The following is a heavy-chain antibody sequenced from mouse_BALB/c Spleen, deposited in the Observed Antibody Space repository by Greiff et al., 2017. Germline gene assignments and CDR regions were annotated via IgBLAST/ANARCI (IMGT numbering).Heavy chain of an antibody. V-gene: IGHV14-3*02. J-gene: IGHJ4*01. CDR1: GFNIKDTY. CDR3: ARSKVWYYYAMDY. D-gene: IGHD2-10*02. CDR2: IDPANGNT. Sequence: EVQLQQSGAELVKPGASVKLSCTASGFNIKDTYMHWVKQRPEQGLEWIGRIDPANGNTKYDPKFQGKATITADTSSNTAYLQLSSLTSEDTAVYYCARSKVWYYYAMDYWGQGTSVTVSS.